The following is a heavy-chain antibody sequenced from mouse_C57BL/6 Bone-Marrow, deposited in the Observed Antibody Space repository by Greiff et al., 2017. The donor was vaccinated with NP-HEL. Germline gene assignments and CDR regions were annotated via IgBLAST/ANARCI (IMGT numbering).Heavy chain of an antibody. Sequence: QVHVKQPGAELVRPGSSVKLSCKASGYTFTSYWMHWVKQRPIQGLEWIGNIDPSDSETHYNQKFKDKATLTVDKSSSTAYMQLSSLTSEDSAVYYCARNYDYRYYYAMDYWGQGTSVTVSS. CDR1: GYTFTSYW. V-gene: IGHV1-52*01. CDR2: IDPSDSET. D-gene: IGHD2-4*01. CDR3: ARNYDYRYYYAMDY. J-gene: IGHJ4*01.